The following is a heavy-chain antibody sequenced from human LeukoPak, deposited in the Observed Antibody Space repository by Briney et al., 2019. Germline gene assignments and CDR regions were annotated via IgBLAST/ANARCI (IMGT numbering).Heavy chain of an antibody. D-gene: IGHD1-1*01. J-gene: IGHJ6*02. Sequence: GSSVKVSCKASGGTLSSYAISWVRQAPGQGLEWMGGIIPIFGTANYAQKFQGRVTIAADKSTSTAYMELSSLRSDDTAVYYCAREKMEVGYYGLDVWGQGTTVTVSS. CDR1: GGTLSSYA. V-gene: IGHV1-69*06. CDR2: IIPIFGTA. CDR3: AREKMEVGYYGLDV.